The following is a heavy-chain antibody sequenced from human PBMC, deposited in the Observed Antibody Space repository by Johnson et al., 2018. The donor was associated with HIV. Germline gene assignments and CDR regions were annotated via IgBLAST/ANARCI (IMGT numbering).Heavy chain of an antibody. D-gene: IGHD6-19*01. CDR2: ISYDGTHN. V-gene: IGHV3-30*03. J-gene: IGHJ3*02. Sequence: MQLVESGGGLVQPGGSLRLSCAASGFTFSSYWMSWVRQAPGKGLEWVAVISYDGTHNYYADSVKDRFTISRDNSKNTLYLQMNSLRAEDTAVYYCARLSVAGDAFDIWGQGTMVTVSS. CDR1: GFTFSSYW. CDR3: ARLSVAGDAFDI.